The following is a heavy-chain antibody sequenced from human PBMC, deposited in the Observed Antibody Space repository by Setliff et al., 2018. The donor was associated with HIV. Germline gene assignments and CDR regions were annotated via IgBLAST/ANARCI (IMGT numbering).Heavy chain of an antibody. J-gene: IGHJ4*02. Sequence: PGGSLRLSCAASGFVFTDHSLHWVRQAPGEGLGWISYISATGTTVSYADSVRGRFIISRDSVRNEVYLQMKSLRVDDTALYYCVRDQLRWPERWDFDFWGQGTLVTVSS. V-gene: IGHV3-48*01. D-gene: IGHD1-26*01. CDR3: VRDQLRWPERWDFDF. CDR1: GFVFTDHS. CDR2: ISATGTTV.